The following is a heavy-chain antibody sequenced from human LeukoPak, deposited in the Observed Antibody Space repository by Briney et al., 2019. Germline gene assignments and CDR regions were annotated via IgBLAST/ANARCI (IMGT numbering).Heavy chain of an antibody. CDR3: ARYCSGGSCSYSVTFDY. CDR1: GGSISSSSYY. Sequence: SETLSLTCTVSGGSISSSSYYWGWIRQPPGKGLEWIGSIYYSGGTYYNPSLKSRVTISVDTSKNQFSLKLSSVTAADTAVYYCARYCSGGSCSYSVTFDYWGQGTLVTVSS. CDR2: IYYSGGT. D-gene: IGHD2-15*01. J-gene: IGHJ4*02. V-gene: IGHV4-39*01.